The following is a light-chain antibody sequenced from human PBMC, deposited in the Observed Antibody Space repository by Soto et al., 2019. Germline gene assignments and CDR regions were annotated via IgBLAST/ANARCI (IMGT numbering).Light chain of an antibody. J-gene: IGLJ2*01. CDR2: DVS. V-gene: IGLV2-14*01. Sequence: QSALTQPASVSGSPGQSITISCTGTSSDVGGYNYVSWYQQHPGKAPKLMIYDVSNRPSGVSNRFSGSKSGNTASRTISGLQAEDAADYYCRSYTRFGGGTKLTVL. CDR3: RSYTR. CDR1: SSDVGGYNY.